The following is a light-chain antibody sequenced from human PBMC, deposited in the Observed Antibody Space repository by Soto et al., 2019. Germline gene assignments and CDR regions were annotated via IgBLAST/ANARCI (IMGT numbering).Light chain of an antibody. CDR2: AAS. CDR3: QQSYSTPQDA. J-gene: IGKJ1*01. Sequence: DIHLTQSPSSLSEYVGDRVTISCRASQPISNYLNWYQQKPVKAPKLLIYAASSLESGVPSRFSGSGSGTDFTLTISSLQPEDFATYYCQQSYSTPQDAFGQGTKVDI. V-gene: IGKV1-39*01. CDR1: QPISNY.